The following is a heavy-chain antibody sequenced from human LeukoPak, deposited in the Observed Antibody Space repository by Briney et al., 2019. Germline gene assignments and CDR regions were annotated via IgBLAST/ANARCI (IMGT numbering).Heavy chain of an antibody. D-gene: IGHD3-10*02. CDR3: ARVVQGGAFDI. V-gene: IGHV1-46*01. J-gene: IGHJ3*02. CDR1: GDTFTSYY. Sequence: ASVKVSCKASGDTFTSYYMHWVRQAPGQGLECIGIINPSGGSTSYAQKFQGRVTMTRDTSASTVYMELSSLRSEDTAVYYCARVVQGGAFDIWGQGTMVTVSS. CDR2: INPSGGST.